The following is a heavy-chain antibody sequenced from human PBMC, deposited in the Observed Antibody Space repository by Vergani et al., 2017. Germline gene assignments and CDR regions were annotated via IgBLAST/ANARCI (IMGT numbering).Heavy chain of an antibody. CDR1: GSSMSGYY. CDR2: MYHSGST. D-gene: IGHD3-10*01. J-gene: IGHJ5*02. Sequence: QVRLQESGPGLVKPSETLSLTCSVSGSSMSGYYWSWIRQPPGKELAWIGYMYHSGSTNYNPSLETLVTISVDTSKNQFSLKLNSVTAADTAVYYCGRVADFYGLGSRLLDLWGQGILVTVSS. V-gene: IGHV4-59*01. CDR3: GRVADFYGLGSRLLDL.